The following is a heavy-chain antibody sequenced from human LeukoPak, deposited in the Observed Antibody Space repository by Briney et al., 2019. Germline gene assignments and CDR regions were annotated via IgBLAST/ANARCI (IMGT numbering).Heavy chain of an antibody. CDR3: ARVTVRGYSSSHNWFDP. CDR1: GYTFTSYG. J-gene: IGHJ5*02. CDR2: ISAYNGNT. D-gene: IGHD6-13*01. V-gene: IGHV1-18*01. Sequence: GASVKVSCKASGYTFTSYGISWVRQAPGQGLEWMGWISAYNGNTNYAQKLQGRVTMTTDTSTSTAYMELRSLRSDDTAVYYCARVTVRGYSSSHNWFDPWGQGTLVTVSS.